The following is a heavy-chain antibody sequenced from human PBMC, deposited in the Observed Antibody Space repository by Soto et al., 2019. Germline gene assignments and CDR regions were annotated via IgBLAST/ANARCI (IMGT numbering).Heavy chain of an antibody. CDR2: IYYSGST. CDR3: ARRSYYYGSGRDYYYYGMDV. CDR1: GGSISSYY. Sequence: SETLSLTCTVSGGSISSYYWSWIRQPPGKGLEWIGYIYYSGSTNYNPSLKSRVTIPVDTSKNQFSLKLSSVTAADTAVYYCARRSYYYGSGRDYYYYGMDVWGQGTTVTVSS. V-gene: IGHV4-59*01. D-gene: IGHD3-10*01. J-gene: IGHJ6*02.